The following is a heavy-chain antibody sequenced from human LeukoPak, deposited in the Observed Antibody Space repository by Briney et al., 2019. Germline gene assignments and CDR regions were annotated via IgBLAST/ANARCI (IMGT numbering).Heavy chain of an antibody. CDR3: ARAYYYGSGSTINWLMSFDY. D-gene: IGHD3-10*01. J-gene: IGHJ4*02. CDR1: GGSISTHY. CDR2: IYRSGSA. V-gene: IGHV4-59*11. Sequence: PSETLSLTCTVSGGSISTHYWSWIRQPPGKGLEWIGYIYRSGSAIYNPSLKSRVTLSVDTSKNQFSLKLSSVTAADTAVYYCARAYYYGSGSTINWLMSFDYWGQGTLVTVSS.